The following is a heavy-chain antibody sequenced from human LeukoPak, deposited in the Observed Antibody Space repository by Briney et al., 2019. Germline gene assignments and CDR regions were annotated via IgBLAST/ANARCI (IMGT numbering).Heavy chain of an antibody. CDR2: IQSGGST. CDR1: GFTVSSNY. CDR3: ARNGYTSSWYRN. Sequence: GGSLRLSCAASGFTVSSNYMSWVRQAPGKGLEWASVIQSGGSTYYADSVKGRFTISRDNSKNTLYLQMNSLRAEDTAVYYCARNGYTSSWYRNWGQGALVTVSS. D-gene: IGHD6-13*01. J-gene: IGHJ4*02. V-gene: IGHV3-53*01.